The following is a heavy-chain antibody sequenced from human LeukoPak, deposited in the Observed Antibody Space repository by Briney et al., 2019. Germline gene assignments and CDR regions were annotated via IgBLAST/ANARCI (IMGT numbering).Heavy chain of an antibody. J-gene: IGHJ3*02. D-gene: IGHD3-9*01. CDR1: GFTFTTYA. CDR3: AKAPFEDAFDI. Sequence: GKSLRLSCAASGFTFTTYAVHWVRQAPGKGLEWVAVISNDGTNKFYADSVKGRFTISRDNSKNTLYLQMNSLRAEDTAVYYCAKAPFEDAFDIWGQGTMVTVSS. V-gene: IGHV3-30*04. CDR2: ISNDGTNK.